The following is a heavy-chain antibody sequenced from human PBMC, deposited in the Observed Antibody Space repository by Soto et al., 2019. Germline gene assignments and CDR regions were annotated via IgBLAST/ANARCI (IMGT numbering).Heavy chain of an antibody. CDR3: AKDPLEIQLWPKYYFDY. Sequence: VGSLRLSCAASGFTFSSYAMSWVRQARGKGLEWVSAISGSGGSTYYADSVKGRFTISRDNSKNTLYLQMNSLRAEDTAVYYCAKDPLEIQLWPKYYFDYWGQGTLVTVSS. CDR1: GFTFSSYA. V-gene: IGHV3-23*01. J-gene: IGHJ4*02. D-gene: IGHD5-18*01. CDR2: ISGSGGST.